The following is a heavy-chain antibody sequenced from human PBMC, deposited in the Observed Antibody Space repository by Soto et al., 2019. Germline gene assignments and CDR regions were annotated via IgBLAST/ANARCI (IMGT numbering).Heavy chain of an antibody. V-gene: IGHV1-69*12. CDR3: ARGPDYEAYFDF. CDR2: IILPFGTA. D-gene: IGHD4-17*01. J-gene: IGHJ4*02. Sequence: QVQLMQSGAEVKKPGSSVKVSCRASGGTFSNYAVSWVRQAPGQGLEWMGGIILPFGTANYAQKFQGRVTITADESRVTTYMEFSSLRFEDTAVYYCARGPDYEAYFDFWGQGTLVTVSS. CDR1: GGTFSNYA.